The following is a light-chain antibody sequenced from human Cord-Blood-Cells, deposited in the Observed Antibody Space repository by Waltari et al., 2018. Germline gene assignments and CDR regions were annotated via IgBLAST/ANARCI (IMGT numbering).Light chain of an antibody. J-gene: IGKJ1*01. CDR3: QQYNNWPRT. V-gene: IGKV3-15*01. Sequence: EIVMTQSPATLSVSPGERATLSCRASQSFSSNLAWYQQKPGQAPRPLIYGASTRATGIPALFSGSGSGTEFTLTISSLQSEDFAVYYCQQYNNWPRTFGQGTKVEIK. CDR1: QSFSSN. CDR2: GAS.